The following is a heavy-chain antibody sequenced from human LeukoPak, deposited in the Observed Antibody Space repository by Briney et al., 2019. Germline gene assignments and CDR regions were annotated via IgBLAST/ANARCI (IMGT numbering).Heavy chain of an antibody. CDR1: GGSISSYY. J-gene: IGHJ3*02. V-gene: IGHV4-59*08. CDR2: IYYSGST. D-gene: IGHD6-19*01. Sequence: PSETLSLTCTVSGGSISSYYWSWIRRPPGKGLEWIGYIYYSGSTNYNPSLKSRVTISVDTSKNQFSLKLSSVTAADTAVYYCARHVLHSSGWYGTFDIWGQGTMVTVSS. CDR3: ARHVLHSSGWYGTFDI.